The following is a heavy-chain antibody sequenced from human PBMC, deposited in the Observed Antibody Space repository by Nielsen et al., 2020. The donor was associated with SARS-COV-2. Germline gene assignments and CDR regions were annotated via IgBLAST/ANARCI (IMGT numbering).Heavy chain of an antibody. Sequence: VRQMPGKGLEWVAVISYDGSNKYYADPVKGRFTISRDNSKNTLYLQMNSLRAEDTAVYYCAKDLRELFPNWFDPWGQGTLVTVSS. CDR2: ISYDGSNK. V-gene: IGHV3-30*04. D-gene: IGHD3-10*01. CDR3: AKDLRELFPNWFDP. J-gene: IGHJ5*02.